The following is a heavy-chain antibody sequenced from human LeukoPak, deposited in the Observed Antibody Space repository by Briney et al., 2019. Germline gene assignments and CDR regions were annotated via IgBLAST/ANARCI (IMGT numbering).Heavy chain of an antibody. CDR3: ARGSFGGVIPQDDAFDI. V-gene: IGHV4-61*01. Sequence: KPSETLSLTCTVSGGSVSSGSYYWSWIRQPPGKGLEWIGYIYYSGSTNYNPSLKSRVTISVDTSKNQFSLKLSSVTAADTAVYYCARGSFGGVIPQDDAFDIWGQGTMVTVSS. J-gene: IGHJ3*02. CDR2: IYYSGST. CDR1: GGSVSSGSYY. D-gene: IGHD3-16*02.